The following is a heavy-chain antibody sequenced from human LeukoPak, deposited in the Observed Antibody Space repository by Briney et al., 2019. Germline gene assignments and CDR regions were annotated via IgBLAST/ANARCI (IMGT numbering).Heavy chain of an antibody. CDR2: MSRGIGNT. Sequence: GASGKVSCKASASTFSTYAIHWVRRAPGQGLEWRGWMSRGIGNTRSSKACQYRVTITRDTTASTVYMNLRGLRSEGMAVCYSARENYYRIGRFDRAYLDDWGQGTLVTVSS. J-gene: IGHJ4*02. V-gene: IGHV1-3*03. CDR1: ASTFSTYA. CDR3: ARENYYRIGRFDRAYLDD. D-gene: IGHD3-10*01.